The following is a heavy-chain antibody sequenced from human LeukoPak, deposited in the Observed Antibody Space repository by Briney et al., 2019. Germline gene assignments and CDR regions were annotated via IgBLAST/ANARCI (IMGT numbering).Heavy chain of an antibody. Sequence: GASVKVSCKASGYTFTSYDINWVRQATGQGLEWMGWMNPNSGNTGYAQKFQGRVTITRNTSISTAYMELSSLRSEDTAVYYCARQAKVKVNWFDPWGQEPWSPSPQ. CDR3: ARQAKVKVNWFDP. CDR2: MNPNSGNT. J-gene: IGHJ5*02. CDR1: GYTFTSYD. V-gene: IGHV1-8*03.